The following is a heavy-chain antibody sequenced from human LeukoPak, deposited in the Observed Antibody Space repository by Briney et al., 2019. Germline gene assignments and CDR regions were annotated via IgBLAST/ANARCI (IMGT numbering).Heavy chain of an antibody. D-gene: IGHD3-22*01. CDR3: ASWYDSSGYYYGAFDI. Sequence: PSETLSLTCTVSGGSISSDDYYWSWIRHPPGKALEGIGYIYYSGSTYYNPSLKSRVTISVDTSKHQFSLKLSSVTAADTGVYYCASWYDSSGYYYGAFDIWGQGTMVTVSS. CDR2: IYYSGST. CDR1: GGSISSDDYY. V-gene: IGHV4-30-4*01. J-gene: IGHJ3*02.